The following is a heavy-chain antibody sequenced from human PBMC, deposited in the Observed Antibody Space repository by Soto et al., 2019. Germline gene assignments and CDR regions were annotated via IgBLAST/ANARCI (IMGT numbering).Heavy chain of an antibody. CDR3: ARDSENIVVVPAAILPDY. V-gene: IGHV3-33*01. CDR1: GFTFSSYG. CDR2: IWYDGSNK. D-gene: IGHD2-2*02. Sequence: GGSLRLSCAASGFTFSSYGMHWVRQALGKGLEWVAVIWYDGSNKYYADSVKGRFTISRDNSKNTLYLQMNSLRAEDTAVYYCARDSENIVVVPAAILPDYWGQGTLVTVPQ. J-gene: IGHJ4*02.